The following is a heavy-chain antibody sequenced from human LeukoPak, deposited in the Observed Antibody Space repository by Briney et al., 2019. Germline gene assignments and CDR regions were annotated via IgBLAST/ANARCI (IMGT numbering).Heavy chain of an antibody. J-gene: IGHJ4*02. V-gene: IGHV3-49*03. Sequence: PGGSLRLSCTASGFTFGDHAMSWFRLAPGKGLEWVGFIRSKAYGGTREYAASVKGRFTISRDDSKSIAYLQMNSLKTEDTAVYYCSRALPRSSNVWGQGTLVTVSS. CDR1: GFTFGDHA. CDR2: IRSKAYGGTR. D-gene: IGHD6-13*01. CDR3: SRALPRSSNV.